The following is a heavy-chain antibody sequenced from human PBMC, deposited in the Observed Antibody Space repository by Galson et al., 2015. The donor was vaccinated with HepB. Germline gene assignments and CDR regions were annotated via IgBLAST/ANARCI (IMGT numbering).Heavy chain of an antibody. CDR3: AREDKNILVAALDS. CDR1: GFTFSDYG. V-gene: IGHV3-33*08. J-gene: IGHJ4*02. D-gene: IGHD2-15*01. Sequence: SLRLSCAAFGFTFSDYGMHWVRQAPGEGLEWVGLTWKDGSNKYYSDSVKGRFTISTDNFKKKLFLHLSSLRAEDTALYLCAREDKNILVAALDSWGQGTMVTISS. CDR2: TWKDGSNK.